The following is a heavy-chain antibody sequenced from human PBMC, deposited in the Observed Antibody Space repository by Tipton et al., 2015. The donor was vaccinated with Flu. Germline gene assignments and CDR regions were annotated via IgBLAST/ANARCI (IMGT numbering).Heavy chain of an antibody. V-gene: IGHV2-70*11. CDR3: VREMRGQNSFDPVSGSAYYYYGMDV. J-gene: IGHJ6*02. Sequence: LVKPTQTLTLTCTISGFSLSTSGMCVTWLRQPPGRALEWLARSDWDDDKHYNTSLRTRLTISKDTSKNQVVLKMTNMDPVDTATYYCVREMRGQNSFDPVSGSAYYYYGMDVWGQGTTVTVSS. D-gene: IGHD1-26*01. CDR2: SDWDDDK. CDR1: GFSLSTSGMC.